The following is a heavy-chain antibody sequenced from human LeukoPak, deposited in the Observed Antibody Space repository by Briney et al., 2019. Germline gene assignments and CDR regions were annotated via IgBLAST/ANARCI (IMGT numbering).Heavy chain of an antibody. V-gene: IGHV3-23*01. J-gene: IGHJ4*02. Sequence: GGSLTLSCAASGXTFSSYAMSWVRQAPGKGLEYISAISSSGDDTLYADSVKGRFTISRDNFKNTLYLQMNSLRAEDTAVYYCAKGQTWASVYFDSWGQGTLVTVSS. D-gene: IGHD7-27*01. CDR1: GXTFSSYA. CDR3: AKGQTWASVYFDS. CDR2: ISSSGDDT.